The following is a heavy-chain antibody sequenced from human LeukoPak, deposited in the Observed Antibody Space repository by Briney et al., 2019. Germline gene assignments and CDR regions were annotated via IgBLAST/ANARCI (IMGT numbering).Heavy chain of an antibody. Sequence: GGSLRLSCVASEFTLSSYWMSWVRQAPGRGLEWVANIKQDGREIYYVDSVKGRVTISRDNAKNSLYLQMNSLRAEDTAVYYCARSYSRFDYWGQGTLVTVSS. CDR1: EFTLSSYW. CDR2: IKQDGREI. CDR3: ARSYSRFDY. J-gene: IGHJ4*02. D-gene: IGHD6-13*01. V-gene: IGHV3-7*01.